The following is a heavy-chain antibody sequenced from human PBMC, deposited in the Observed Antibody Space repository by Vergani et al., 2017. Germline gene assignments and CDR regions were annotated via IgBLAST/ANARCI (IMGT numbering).Heavy chain of an antibody. CDR2: IWYDGSNK. D-gene: IGHD1-26*01. CDR1: GFTFSSYG. CDR3: ARGRSGSYYGGGGYFDY. Sequence: QVQLVESGGGVVQPGRSLRLSCAASGFTFSSYGMHWVRQAPGKGLEWVAVIWYDGSNKYYADSVKGRFTISRDNSKNTLYLQMNSLRAEDTALYYCARGRSGSYYGGGGYFDYWGQGTLVTVSS. V-gene: IGHV3-33*01. J-gene: IGHJ4*02.